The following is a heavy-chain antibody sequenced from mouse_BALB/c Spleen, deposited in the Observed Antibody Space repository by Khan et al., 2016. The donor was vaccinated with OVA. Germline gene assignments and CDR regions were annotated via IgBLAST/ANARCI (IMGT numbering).Heavy chain of an antibody. D-gene: IGHD1-1*01. CDR1: GYTFTSYV. J-gene: IGHJ3*01. CDR3: ATQGSTYTWFTY. Sequence: VQLQQSGPELVKPGASVKMSCKASGYTFTSYVIHWVKQKPGQGLEWIGYIYPYNDDTKFIDKFKGTATLTSDKSSSTAYMELSSLTSEDSAVYCCATQGSTYTWFTYWGQGTLVSVS. V-gene: IGHV1S136*01. CDR2: IYPYNDDT.